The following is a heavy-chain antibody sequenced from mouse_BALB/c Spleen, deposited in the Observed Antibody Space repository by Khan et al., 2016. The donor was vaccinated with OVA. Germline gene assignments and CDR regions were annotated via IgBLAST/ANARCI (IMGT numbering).Heavy chain of an antibody. J-gene: IGHJ3*01. CDR3: ARHNYGSFAY. V-gene: IGHV5-6*01. D-gene: IGHD1-1*01. Sequence: EVELVESGGDLVKPGGSLKLSCAASGFTFSTYAMSWVRQTPDKRLEWVATINTGGDYIYYPDSVKGRFTISRDNAKNTLYLQMSSLRSEDTAMYYCARHNYGSFAYWGQGTLVTVSA. CDR1: GFTFSTYA. CDR2: INTGGDYI.